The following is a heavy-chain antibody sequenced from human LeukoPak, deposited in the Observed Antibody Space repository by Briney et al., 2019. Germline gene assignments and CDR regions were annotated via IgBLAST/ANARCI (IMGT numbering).Heavy chain of an antibody. V-gene: IGHV1-46*01. CDR2: INPSGGNA. J-gene: IGHJ4*02. Sequence: GASVKVSCKASGYTFTGYYMHWVRQAPGQGLEWMGIINPSGGNANYAQEFQGRVTLTRDTSTSTVYMELSSLRSEDTAIYYCARERDSSSSSGYWGQGTLVTVSS. D-gene: IGHD6-13*01. CDR3: ARERDSSSSSGY. CDR1: GYTFTGYY.